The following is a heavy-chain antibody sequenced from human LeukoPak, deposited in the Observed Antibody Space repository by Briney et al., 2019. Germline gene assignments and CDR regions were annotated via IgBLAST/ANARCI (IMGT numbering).Heavy chain of an antibody. CDR2: INPNSGGT. Sequence: GASVKVSCKVSGYTFTGYYMHWVRQAPGQGLEWMGWINPNSGGTNYAQKFQGRVTVTRDTSISTAYMELSRLRSDDTAVYFCARDKSWDYWGQGTLVTVSS. J-gene: IGHJ4*02. CDR1: GYTFTGYY. V-gene: IGHV1-2*02. CDR3: ARDKSWDY.